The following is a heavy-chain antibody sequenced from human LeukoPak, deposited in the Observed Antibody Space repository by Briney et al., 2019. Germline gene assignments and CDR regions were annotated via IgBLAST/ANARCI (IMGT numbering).Heavy chain of an antibody. CDR3: ARDPTISGSYSDY. CDR2: IYADGST. J-gene: IGHJ4*02. D-gene: IGHD1-26*01. Sequence: PGGSLRLSCAASGFTVNNNFMGWVRQAPGKGLEWVSGIYADGSTYYADSVKGRFTVSRDNAKNSLYLQMNSLRDEDTAVYYCARDPTISGSYSDYWGQGTLVTVSS. CDR1: GFTVNNNF. V-gene: IGHV3-53*01.